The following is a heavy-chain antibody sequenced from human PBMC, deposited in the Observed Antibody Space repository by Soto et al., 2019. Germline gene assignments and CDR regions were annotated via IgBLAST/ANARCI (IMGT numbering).Heavy chain of an antibody. CDR3: AREKEHYEIVTGYYNSGVGY. CDR1: GITFSSYG. J-gene: IGHJ4*02. D-gene: IGHD3-9*01. CDR2: IWHDGSEI. V-gene: IGHV3-33*01. Sequence: QVQLVESGGGVVQPGRSLRLSCATSGITFSSYGMHWLRQAPGKGLDWVAVIWHDGSEIYYADSVKGRFTISRDNSKNTLYLQMNGRRAEDTAVYYCAREKEHYEIVTGYYNSGVGYCGQGTLVTVSS.